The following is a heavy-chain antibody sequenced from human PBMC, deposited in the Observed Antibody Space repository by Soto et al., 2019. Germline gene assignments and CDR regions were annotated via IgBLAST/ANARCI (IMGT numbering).Heavy chain of an antibody. CDR2: IFSNDEK. CDR1: GFSLSNARMG. J-gene: IGHJ4*02. D-gene: IGHD3-3*01. V-gene: IGHV2-26*01. CDR3: ARIRTEYYDFWSGKFDY. Sequence: GSGPTLVNPTETLTLTCTVSGFSLSNARMGVSWIRQPPGKALEWLAHIFSNDEKSYSTSLKSRLTISKDTSKSQVVLTMTNMDPVDTATYYCARIRTEYYDFWSGKFDYWGQGTLVTVSS.